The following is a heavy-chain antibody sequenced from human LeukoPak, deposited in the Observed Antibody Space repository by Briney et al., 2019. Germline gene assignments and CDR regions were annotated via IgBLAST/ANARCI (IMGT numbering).Heavy chain of an antibody. CDR3: ARSFTDNLFFEN. CDR2: INHSGST. Sequence: SETLSLTCTVSGGSISSYYWSWTRQPPGKGLEWIGEINHSGSTNYNPSLKSRVTISVDTSKNQFSLKLSSVTAADTAVYYCARSFTDNLFFENWGQGTLVTVSS. J-gene: IGHJ4*02. D-gene: IGHD1-1*01. V-gene: IGHV4-34*01. CDR1: GGSISSYY.